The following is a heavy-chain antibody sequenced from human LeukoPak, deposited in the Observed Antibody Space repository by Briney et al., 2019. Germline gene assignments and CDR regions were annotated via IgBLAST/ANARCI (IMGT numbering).Heavy chain of an antibody. CDR2: ISAYNGNT. CDR3: ARDPGPNIAAAGTSWFDP. Sequence: ASVKVSCKASGYTFSSYGISWVRQAPGQGLEWMGWISAYNGNTNYAQKLQGRVTMTTDTSTSTAYMELRSLRSDDTAVYYCARDPGPNIAAAGTSWFDPWGQGTLVTVSS. D-gene: IGHD6-13*01. V-gene: IGHV1-18*01. J-gene: IGHJ5*02. CDR1: GYTFSSYG.